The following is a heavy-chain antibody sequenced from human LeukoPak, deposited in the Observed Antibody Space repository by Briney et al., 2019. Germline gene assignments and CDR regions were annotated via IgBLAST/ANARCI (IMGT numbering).Heavy chain of an antibody. CDR2: IYTSGST. CDR3: ARDVSSWSGAWFDP. D-gene: IGHD6-13*01. J-gene: IGHJ5*02. V-gene: IGHV4-4*07. CDR1: GGSISSYY. Sequence: SETLSLTCTVSGGSISSYYWSWIRQPAGKGLEWIGRIYTSGSTNYNPSLKSRVTMSVDASKNQFSLKLSSVTAADTAVYYCARDVSSWSGAWFDPWGQGTLVTVSS.